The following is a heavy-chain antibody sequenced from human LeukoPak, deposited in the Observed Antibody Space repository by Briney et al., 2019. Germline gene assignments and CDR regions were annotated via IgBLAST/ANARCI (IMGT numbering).Heavy chain of an antibody. D-gene: IGHD2-15*01. Sequence: SETLSLTCTVSGGSISSYYWSWIRQPAGKGLEWIGRVYTSGSTNYNPSLKSRVTISVDTSKNQFSLKLSSVTAADTAVYYCTRSDIVVVVADYWGQGTLVTVSS. CDR2: VYTSGST. CDR1: GGSISSYY. J-gene: IGHJ4*02. V-gene: IGHV4-4*07. CDR3: TRSDIVVVVADY.